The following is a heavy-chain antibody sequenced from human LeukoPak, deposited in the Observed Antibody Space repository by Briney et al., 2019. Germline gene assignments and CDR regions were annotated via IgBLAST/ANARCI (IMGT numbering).Heavy chain of an antibody. CDR3: ARGDKFSGDY. CDR2: IHQDGNEK. J-gene: IGHJ4*02. Sequence: GGSLRLXCAASGFTFSTYWMSWVRQAPGKGLEWVANIHQDGNEKYYVDSVKGRFTISRDNAENSLYLQMNSLRAEDTAVYYCARGDKFSGDYWGQGTLVTVSS. CDR1: GFTFSTYW. D-gene: IGHD2-15*01. V-gene: IGHV3-7*04.